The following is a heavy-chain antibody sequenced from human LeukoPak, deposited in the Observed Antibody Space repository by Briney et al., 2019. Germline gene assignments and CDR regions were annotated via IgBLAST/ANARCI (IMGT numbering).Heavy chain of an antibody. Sequence: GRSLRLSCAASGFTFDDYAMHWVRQAPGKGLEWVSGISWNSGSIGYADSVKGRFTISRDNAKNSLYLQMNSLRAEDMALYYCAKDRGAVAGGGFDYWGQGTLVTVSS. CDR1: GFTFDDYA. J-gene: IGHJ4*02. CDR3: AKDRGAVAGGGFDY. CDR2: ISWNSGSI. D-gene: IGHD6-19*01. V-gene: IGHV3-9*03.